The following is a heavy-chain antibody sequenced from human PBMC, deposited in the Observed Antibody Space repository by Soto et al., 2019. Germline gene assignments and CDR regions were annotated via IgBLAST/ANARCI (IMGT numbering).Heavy chain of an antibody. CDR3: ARTFDYYGMDV. CDR1: GYSIGSGYY. V-gene: IGHV4-38-2*01. Sequence: LSLTCAVSGYSIGSGYYWAWIRQSPGKGLEWIGSIYHAGSVYYNPSLNGRVALSMDTSKNHFSLKLTSVTAADTAVYYCARTFDYYGMDVWGQGTTVTVSS. J-gene: IGHJ6*02. CDR2: IYHAGSV.